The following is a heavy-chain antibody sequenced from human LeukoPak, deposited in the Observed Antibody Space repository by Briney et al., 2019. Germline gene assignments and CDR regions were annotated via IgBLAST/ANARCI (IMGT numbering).Heavy chain of an antibody. CDR2: IRSKAYGGTT. CDR1: GFTFGDYA. D-gene: IGHD4-17*01. CDR3: TRAKGASYTTGSDPPDY. Sequence: GGSLRLSCTASGFTFGDYAMSWFRQAPGKGLEWVGFIRSKAYGGTTEYAASVKGRFTISRDDSKSIAYLQMNSLKTEDTAVYYCTRAKGASYTTGSDPPDYWGQGTLVTVSS. V-gene: IGHV3-49*03. J-gene: IGHJ4*02.